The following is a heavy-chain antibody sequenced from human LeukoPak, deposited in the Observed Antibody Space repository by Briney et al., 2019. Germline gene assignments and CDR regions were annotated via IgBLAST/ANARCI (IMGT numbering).Heavy chain of an antibody. D-gene: IGHD6-13*01. Sequence: GGSLRLSCAASGFNFNNYNMNWVRQAPGKGLEWVSYITLSSSTIYYADSVKGRFTISRDNAKISLYLQMNSLRAEDTAVYYCAREPSYSSSWYTSCDYWGQGTLVTVSS. CDR2: ITLSSSTI. J-gene: IGHJ4*02. CDR3: AREPSYSSSWYTSCDY. CDR1: GFNFNNYN. V-gene: IGHV3-48*01.